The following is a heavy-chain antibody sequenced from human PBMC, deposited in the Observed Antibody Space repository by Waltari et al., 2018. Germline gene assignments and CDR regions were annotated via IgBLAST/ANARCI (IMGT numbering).Heavy chain of an antibody. V-gene: IGHV4-39*07. CDR2: IYYSGST. CDR1: GGSISSSSYY. CDR3: ARDDPAGIAVAAFDI. Sequence: QLQLQESGPGLVKPSETLSLTCTVSGGSISSSSYYWGWIRQPPGKGLEWIGSIYYSGSTYYNPSLKRRVTISVETSKNQFSLKLSSVTAADTAVYYCARDDPAGIAVAAFDIWGQGTMVTVSS. J-gene: IGHJ3*02. D-gene: IGHD6-19*01.